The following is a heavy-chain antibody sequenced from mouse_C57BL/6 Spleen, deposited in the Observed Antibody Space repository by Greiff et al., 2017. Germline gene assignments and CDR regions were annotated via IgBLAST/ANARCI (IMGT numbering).Heavy chain of an antibody. CDR1: GYTFTDYE. V-gene: IGHV1-15*01. Sequence: VQLQQSGAELVRPGASVTLSCKASGYTFTDYEMHWVKQTPVHGLEWIGAIDPETGGTAYNQKFKGKAILTADKSSSTAYMELLSLTSEDSAFYYCSRSLGYCDDWGQGTTLTVSS. CDR3: SRSLGYCDD. J-gene: IGHJ2*01. CDR2: IDPETGGT.